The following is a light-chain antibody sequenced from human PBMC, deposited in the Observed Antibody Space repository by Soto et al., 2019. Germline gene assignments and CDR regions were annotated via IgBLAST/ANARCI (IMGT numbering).Light chain of an antibody. J-gene: IGKJ2*01. CDR1: QSISSY. CDR2: GAS. V-gene: IGKV1-39*01. CDR3: QQSYSTPYT. Sequence: DIQMTQSPSSLSASVGDRVTITCRASQSISSYLNWYQQKPGKAPKLLIYGASSLQSGVPSRFSGSGSGTDFTLTISSLQPEDFATYYCQQSYSTPYTFGQGTNLEIK.